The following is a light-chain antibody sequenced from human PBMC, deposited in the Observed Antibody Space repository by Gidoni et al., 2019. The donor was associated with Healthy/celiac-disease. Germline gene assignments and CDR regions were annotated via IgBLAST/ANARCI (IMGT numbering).Light chain of an antibody. CDR2: EVS. CDR3: SSYTSSSPVV. Sequence: QSALTQPASVSGSPGQSITISCTGTSSDVGGYNYVTWYQQHPGKAPKLMIYEVSKRPSGVSNRCSGSKSGNTASLTISVLQAEDEADYYCSSYTSSSPVVFGGGTKLTVL. CDR1: SSDVGGYNY. J-gene: IGLJ2*01. V-gene: IGLV2-14*01.